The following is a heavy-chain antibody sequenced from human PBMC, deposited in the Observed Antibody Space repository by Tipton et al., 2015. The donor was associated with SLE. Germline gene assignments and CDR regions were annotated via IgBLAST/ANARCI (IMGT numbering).Heavy chain of an antibody. V-gene: IGHV3-30*02. CDR3: AKDRERGQITIFGVVIDYYYGMDV. J-gene: IGHJ6*02. Sequence: SLRLSCAASGFTFSSYGMHWVRQAPGKGLEWVAFIRYDGSNKYYADSVKGRFTISRDNSKNTLYLQMNSLRAEDTAVYYCAKDRERGQITIFGVVIDYYYGMDVWGQGTTVTVSS. D-gene: IGHD3-3*01. CDR1: GFTFSSYG. CDR2: IRYDGSNK.